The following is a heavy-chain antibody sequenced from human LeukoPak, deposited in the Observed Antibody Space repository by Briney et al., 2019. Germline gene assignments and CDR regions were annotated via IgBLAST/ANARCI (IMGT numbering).Heavy chain of an antibody. CDR2: IYHSGST. CDR3: ARHFNGQWELLENAFDI. CDR1: GYSISSSYY. J-gene: IGHJ3*02. V-gene: IGHV4-38-2*01. D-gene: IGHD1-26*01. Sequence: SETLSLTCAVSGYSISSSYYWGWIRPPPGKGLEWIGSIYHSGSTYYNPSLKSRVTISVDTSKNQFSLKLSSVTAADTAVYYCARHFNGQWELLENAFDIWGQGTMVTVSS.